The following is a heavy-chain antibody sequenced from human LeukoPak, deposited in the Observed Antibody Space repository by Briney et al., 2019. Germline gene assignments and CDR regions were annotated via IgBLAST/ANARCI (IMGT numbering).Heavy chain of an antibody. CDR3: ARRVEDITMVRGVIIPSNWFDP. Sequence: PSETLSLTCAVYGGSFSGYYWSWIRQPPGKGLEWIGRIYTSGSTYYNPSLKSRVTISVDTSKNQFSLKLSSVTAADTAVYYCARRVEDITMVRGVIIPSNWFDPWGQGTLVTVSS. CDR1: GGSFSGYY. V-gene: IGHV4-34*01. J-gene: IGHJ5*02. CDR2: IYTSGST. D-gene: IGHD3-10*01.